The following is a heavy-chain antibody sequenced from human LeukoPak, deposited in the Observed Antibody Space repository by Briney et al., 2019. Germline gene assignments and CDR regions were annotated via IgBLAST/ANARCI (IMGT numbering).Heavy chain of an antibody. Sequence: GGSLRLSCAASGFTFSSYAMSWVRQAPGKGLDWVSAISYSGGSTYYVDSVKGRFTISRDSSKNTLYLQMNSLRAEDTALYYCAKGRGYSGYDFFDYWGQGTLVTVSS. V-gene: IGHV3-23*01. J-gene: IGHJ4*02. CDR2: ISYSGGST. CDR3: AKGRGYSGYDFFDY. D-gene: IGHD5-12*01. CDR1: GFTFSSYA.